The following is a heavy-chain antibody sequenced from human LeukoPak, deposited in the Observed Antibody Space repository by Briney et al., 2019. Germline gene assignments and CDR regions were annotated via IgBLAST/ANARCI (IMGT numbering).Heavy chain of an antibody. Sequence: GGSLRLSCAASGFTFSSCGMHWVRQAPGKGLEWVAVIPYDGSNKYYADSVKGRFTISRDNSKNTLFLEMNSLRAEDTAVYYCAKALTSGWYLDAFNIWGQGTMVTVSS. D-gene: IGHD6-19*01. CDR1: GFTFSSCG. J-gene: IGHJ3*02. CDR2: IPYDGSNK. CDR3: AKALTSGWYLDAFNI. V-gene: IGHV3-30*18.